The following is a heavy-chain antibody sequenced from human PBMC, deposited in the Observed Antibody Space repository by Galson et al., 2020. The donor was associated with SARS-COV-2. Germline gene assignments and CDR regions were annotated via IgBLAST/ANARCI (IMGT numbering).Heavy chain of an antibody. CDR3: ARDVFRAAAGTPSYYYYYGMDV. CDR2: IYYSGST. J-gene: IGHJ6*02. V-gene: IGHV4-31*03. D-gene: IGHD6-13*01. Sequence: SQTLSLTCTVSGGSISSGGYYWSWIRQHPGKGLEWIGYIYYSGSTYYNPSLQSRVTISVDTSKNQFSLKLSSVTDADTAVYYCARDVFRAAAGTPSYYYYYGMDVWGQGTTVTVSS. CDR1: GGSISSGGYY.